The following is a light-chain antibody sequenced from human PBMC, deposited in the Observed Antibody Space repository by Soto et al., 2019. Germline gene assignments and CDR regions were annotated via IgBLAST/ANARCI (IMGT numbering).Light chain of an antibody. J-gene: IGKJ1*01. V-gene: IGKV3-15*01. CDR2: GAF. CDR3: QQYNDWPRT. CDR1: QGINTN. Sequence: EVVMTQSPVTLSVSPGERATLSCRASQGINTNLAWYQQKPGQAPRLLIFGAFTRATGVPARFSGSGSGTEFTLTISSLQSEDFAVYYCQQYNDWPRTFGQGTKVDIK.